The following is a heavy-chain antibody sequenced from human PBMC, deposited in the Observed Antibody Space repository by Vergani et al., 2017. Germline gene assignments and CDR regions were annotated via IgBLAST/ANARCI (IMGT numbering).Heavy chain of an antibody. CDR1: GFTFSSYA. CDR3: ARDPDNWNPWAQGYMDV. CDR2: ISYDGSNK. J-gene: IGHJ6*03. D-gene: IGHD1-1*01. V-gene: IGHV3-30-3*01. Sequence: QVQLVESGGGVVQPGRSLRLSCAASGFTFSSYAMHWVRQAPGKGLEWVAVISYDGSNKYYADSVKGRFTISRDNSKNTLYLQMNSLRAEDTAVYYCARDPDNWNPWAQGYMDVWGKGTTVTVS.